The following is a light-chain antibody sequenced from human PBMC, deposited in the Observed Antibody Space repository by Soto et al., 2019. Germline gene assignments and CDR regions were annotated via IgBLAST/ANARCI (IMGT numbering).Light chain of an antibody. V-gene: IGKV1-5*03. CDR2: KAS. Sequence: DIQMTQSPSTLSGSVGDRVTITCRASQTISSWFAWYQQKPGKAPKLLIYKASTLKSGVPSRFSGSGSGTEVTLTISSLQPDDFATYYCQHYNSYSEAFGQVTKVELK. CDR1: QTISSW. CDR3: QHYNSYSEA. J-gene: IGKJ1*01.